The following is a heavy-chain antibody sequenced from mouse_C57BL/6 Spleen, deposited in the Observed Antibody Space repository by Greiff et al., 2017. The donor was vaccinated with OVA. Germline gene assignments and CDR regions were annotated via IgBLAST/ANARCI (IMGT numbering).Heavy chain of an antibody. V-gene: IGHV1-52*01. J-gene: IGHJ1*03. CDR1: GYTFTSYW. CDR2: IDPSDSET. CDR3: ARTVVAPTNLYWYFDV. Sequence: QVQLKQPGAELVRPGSSVKLSCKASGYTFTSYWMHWVKQRPIQGLEWIGNIDPSDSETHYNQKFKDKATLTVDKSSSTAYMQLSSLTSEDSAVYYCARTVVAPTNLYWYFDVWGTGTTVTVSS. D-gene: IGHD1-1*01.